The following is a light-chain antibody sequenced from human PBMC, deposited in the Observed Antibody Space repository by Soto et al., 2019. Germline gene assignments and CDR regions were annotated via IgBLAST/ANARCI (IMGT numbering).Light chain of an antibody. CDR2: ANN. V-gene: IGLV1-40*01. CDR1: SSNIGAGFG. Sequence: QSLLTQPPSVSGAPGQRVTISCTGRSSNIGAGFGVHWYQQLPGTAPKLLIFANNNRPSGVPDRFSGSKSGTSASLAITGLQAGDEAAYYCQSYDRTLRVVFGGGTKLTV. CDR3: QSYDRTLRVV. J-gene: IGLJ2*01.